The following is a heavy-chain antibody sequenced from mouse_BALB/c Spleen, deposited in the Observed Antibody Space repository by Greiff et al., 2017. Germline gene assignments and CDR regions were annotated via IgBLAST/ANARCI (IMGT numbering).Heavy chain of an antibody. CDR3: VRGNYYFDY. V-gene: IGHV5-17*02. CDR2: ISSGSSTI. D-gene: IGHD2-1*01. J-gene: IGHJ2*01. CDR1: GFTFSSFG. Sequence: DVKLQESGGGLVQPGGSRKLSCAASGFTFSSFGMHWVRQAPEKGLEWVAYISSGSSTIYYADTVKGRFTISRDNPKNTLFLQMTSLRSEDTAMYYCVRGNYYFDYWGQGTTLTVSS.